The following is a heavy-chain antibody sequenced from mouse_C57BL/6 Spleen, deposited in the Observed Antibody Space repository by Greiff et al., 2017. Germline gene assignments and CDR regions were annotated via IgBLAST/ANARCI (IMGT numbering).Heavy chain of an antibody. CDR3: TRSIVS. CDR2: IDPETGGT. D-gene: IGHD2-10*02. V-gene: IGHV1-15*01. CDR1: GYTFTDYE. Sequence: VKVVESGAELVRPGASVTLSCKASGYTFTDYEMHWVKQTPVHGLEWIGAIDPETGGTAYNQKFKGKAILTADKSSSTAYMELRSLTSEDSAVYYCTRSIVSWGQGTSVTVSS. J-gene: IGHJ4*01.